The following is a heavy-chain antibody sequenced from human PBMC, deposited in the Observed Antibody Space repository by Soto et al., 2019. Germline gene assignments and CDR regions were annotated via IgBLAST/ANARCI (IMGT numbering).Heavy chain of an antibody. D-gene: IGHD3-10*01. V-gene: IGHV3-11*06. J-gene: IGHJ6*02. Sequence: QVQLVESGGGLVKPGGSLRLSCAASGFTFSDYYMSWIRQAPGKGLEWVSYISSSSSYTNYADSVKGRFTISRDNAKNSLYLQMNSLRAEDTAVYYCARVSPTGRGFGEFLGYYYYGMDVWGQGTTVTVSS. CDR3: ARVSPTGRGFGEFLGYYYYGMDV. CDR2: ISSSSSYT. CDR1: GFTFSDYY.